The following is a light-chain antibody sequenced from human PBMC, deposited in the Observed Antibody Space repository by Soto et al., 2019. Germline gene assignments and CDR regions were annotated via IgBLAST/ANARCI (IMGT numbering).Light chain of an antibody. V-gene: IGKV3-20*01. Sequence: IVLTQSPGTLSLSPGERATLSCRASQSVSSSYLAWYQQKPGQAPRLLIYGASSRATGIPDRFSGSGSGTDFTLTISRLEPEDLAVDYCQQYGSSPPITFGQGTRLEIK. J-gene: IGKJ5*01. CDR1: QSVSSSY. CDR3: QQYGSSPPIT. CDR2: GAS.